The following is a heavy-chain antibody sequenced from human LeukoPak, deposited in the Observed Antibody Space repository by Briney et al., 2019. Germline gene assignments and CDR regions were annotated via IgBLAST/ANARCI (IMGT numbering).Heavy chain of an antibody. V-gene: IGHV3-7*01. CDR1: GVIFTNYW. Sequence: GGSLRLSCASSGVIFTNYWMTWVRQAPGEGVEWVANIKKDGSEKYYVDSVKGRFIISRDDAKKSVYLQMNSLRAEDTAVYYCARDWRAMTVAYWGQGTLVTVFS. J-gene: IGHJ4*02. D-gene: IGHD4/OR15-4a*01. CDR3: ARDWRAMTVAY. CDR2: IKKDGSEK.